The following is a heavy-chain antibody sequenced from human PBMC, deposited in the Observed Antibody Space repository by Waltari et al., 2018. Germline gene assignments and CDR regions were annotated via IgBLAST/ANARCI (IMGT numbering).Heavy chain of an antibody. CDR2: INHRGSA. V-gene: IGHV4-34*01. CDR3: ARGGTAAGRDHYFDY. Sequence: QVQLQQWGAGLLKPSETLSLTCAVYGGSFSGYYWSWIRQPPGKGLEWIGEINHRGSANYNPSLKRRVTISVATSKNQFSLKLSSVTAADTAVYYCARGGTAAGRDHYFDYWGQGTLVTVSS. CDR1: GGSFSGYY. J-gene: IGHJ4*02. D-gene: IGHD6-13*01.